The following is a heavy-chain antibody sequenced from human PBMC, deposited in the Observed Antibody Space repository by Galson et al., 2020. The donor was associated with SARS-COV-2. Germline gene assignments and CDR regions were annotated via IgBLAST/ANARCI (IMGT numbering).Heavy chain of an antibody. CDR2: ISDDGSNQ. CDR1: GFTFRRYG. D-gene: IGHD6-19*01. CDR3: ARDGADVTGGISVPGMPGY. J-gene: IGHJ4*02. V-gene: IGHV3-30*19. Sequence: GGSLRLSCTVSGFTFRRYGMHWVRQAPGKGLEWVAFISDDGSNQYYADPVKGRFAISRDNSKDTLWLQMNSLTTDDTALYFCARDGADVTGGISVPGMPGYWGQGTRVSVSS.